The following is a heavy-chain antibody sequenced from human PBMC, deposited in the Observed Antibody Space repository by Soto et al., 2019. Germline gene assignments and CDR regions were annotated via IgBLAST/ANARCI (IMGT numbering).Heavy chain of an antibody. D-gene: IGHD6-19*01. CDR2: ISYDGSNK. CDR3: AKDLGSVYSSGRHHFDY. J-gene: IGHJ4*02. V-gene: IGHV3-30*18. CDR1: GFTFSSYG. Sequence: GGSLRLSCAASGFTFSSYGMYWVRQAPGKGLEWVAVISYDGSNKYYADSVKGRFTISRDNSKNTLYLQMNSLRAEDTAVYYCAKDLGSVYSSGRHHFDYWGQGTLVTVSS.